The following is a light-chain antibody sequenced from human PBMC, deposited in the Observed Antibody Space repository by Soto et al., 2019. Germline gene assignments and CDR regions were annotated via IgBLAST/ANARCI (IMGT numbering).Light chain of an antibody. CDR1: QSIMFS. CDR3: QQYYDWPPLT. CDR2: GAS. J-gene: IGKJ4*01. Sequence: EIVMTQSPATLSVSPGERATLSCRASQSIMFSLAWYQQKPGQAPRLLISGASNRATGIPARFSGSGSGKDFTLTISSLQYEDFAVYYCQQYYDWPPLTFGGGTKVEIK. V-gene: IGKV3-15*01.